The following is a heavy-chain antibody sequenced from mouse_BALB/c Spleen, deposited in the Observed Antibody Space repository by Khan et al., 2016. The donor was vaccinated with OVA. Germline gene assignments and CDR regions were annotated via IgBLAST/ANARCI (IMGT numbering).Heavy chain of an antibody. CDR2: ISSGSTYT. Sequence: EVELVESGGGLVRPGGSLKLSCAASGFSFTSYTMSWVRQTPEQRLEWVATISSGSTYTYYQDSVKGRFTLSRDHAKNNLYLQMSSLTSEDTAVYVCTRGGNYAHWYFDVWGAGTTVTVSS. CDR3: TRGGNYAHWYFDV. J-gene: IGHJ1*01. V-gene: IGHV5-6-4*01. CDR1: GFSFTSYT. D-gene: IGHD2-1*01.